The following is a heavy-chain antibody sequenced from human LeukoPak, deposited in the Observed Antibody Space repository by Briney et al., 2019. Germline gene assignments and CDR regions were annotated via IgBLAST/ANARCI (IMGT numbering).Heavy chain of an antibody. Sequence: GGSLRLSCTTSKFNFNSYGMTWVRQAPGRGLEWVSSISGSGGSTQYAASVQGRFTISRDNSKNTLYLQMDSLRAEDTAIYYCARCVVVVSNWFDPWGQGTLVTVSS. J-gene: IGHJ5*02. CDR1: KFNFNSYG. V-gene: IGHV3-23*01. D-gene: IGHD2-15*01. CDR2: ISGSGGST. CDR3: ARCVVVVSNWFDP.